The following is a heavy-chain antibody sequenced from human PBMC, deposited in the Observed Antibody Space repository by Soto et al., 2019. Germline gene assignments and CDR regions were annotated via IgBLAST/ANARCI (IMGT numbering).Heavy chain of an antibody. V-gene: IGHV1-18*01. D-gene: IGHD3-22*01. Sequence: ASVKVSCKASGYTFTSYGISWVRQAPGQGLEWMGWISAYNGNTNYAQKLQGRVTMTTDTSTSTAYMELRSLRSDDTAVYYCARDQVFEDSRGNLLGYWGQGTLVTVSS. J-gene: IGHJ4*02. CDR1: GYTFTSYG. CDR3: ARDQVFEDSRGNLLGY. CDR2: ISAYNGNT.